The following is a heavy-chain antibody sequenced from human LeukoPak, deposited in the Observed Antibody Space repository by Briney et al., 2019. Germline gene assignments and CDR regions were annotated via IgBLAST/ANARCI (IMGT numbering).Heavy chain of an antibody. CDR3: ARRGPYGDYLLDY. CDR1: GYSFTSYR. Sequence: PGESLKISCKGSGYSFTSYRVAWVRQMPGKGLEWMGIMYPGDSDTRYSPSFQGQVTISADKSINTAYLQWSSLKASDTAMYYCARRGPYGDYLLDYWGQGTLVTVSS. D-gene: IGHD4-17*01. V-gene: IGHV5-51*01. CDR2: MYPGDSDT. J-gene: IGHJ4*02.